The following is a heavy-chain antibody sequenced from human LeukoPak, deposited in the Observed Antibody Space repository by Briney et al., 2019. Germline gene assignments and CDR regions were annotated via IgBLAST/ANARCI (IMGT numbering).Heavy chain of an antibody. D-gene: IGHD1-7*01. Sequence: GGSLRLSCAASGFTFSSYEMSWVRQAPGKGLEWVTYISSSGSTIYYADSVKGRFTISRDNAKNSLYLQMNSLRAEDTAVYYCARDLSPLSNYMGDYWGQGTLVTVSS. CDR3: ARDLSPLSNYMGDY. CDR1: GFTFSSYE. V-gene: IGHV3-48*03. J-gene: IGHJ4*02. CDR2: ISSSGSTI.